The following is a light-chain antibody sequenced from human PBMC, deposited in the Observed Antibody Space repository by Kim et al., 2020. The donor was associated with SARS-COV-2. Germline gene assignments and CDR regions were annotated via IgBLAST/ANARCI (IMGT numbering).Light chain of an antibody. V-gene: IGLV1-47*01. Sequence: GQGVIISCSGGNANIGSHDVYWYQQRPGTAPKVLIYRNNQRPSGVPDRFSGSKSDTSASLAISGLGSDDEADYCCAAWDDTLSGPVFGGGTQLTVL. CDR2: RNN. J-gene: IGLJ3*02. CDR1: NANIGSHD. CDR3: AAWDDTLSGPV.